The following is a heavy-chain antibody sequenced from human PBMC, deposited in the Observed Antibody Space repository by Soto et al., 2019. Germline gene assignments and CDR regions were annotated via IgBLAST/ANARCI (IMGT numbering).Heavy chain of an antibody. V-gene: IGHV3-9*01. J-gene: IGHJ6*02. CDR1: GFTFDDYA. CDR3: AKDIGQTDYYYYGMDV. Sequence: EVQLVESGGGLVQPGRSLRLSCAASGFTFDDYAMHWVRQAPGKGLEWVSGISWNSGSIGYADSVKGRFTISRDNAKNSLYLQMNSLRAEDTALYYCAKDIGQTDYYYYGMDVWGQGTTVTVSS. D-gene: IGHD3-10*01. CDR2: ISWNSGSI.